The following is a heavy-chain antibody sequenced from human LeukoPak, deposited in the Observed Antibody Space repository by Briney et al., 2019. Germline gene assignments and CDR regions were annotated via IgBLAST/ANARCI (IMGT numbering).Heavy chain of an antibody. D-gene: IGHD2-2*01. Sequence: ASVKVSCKASGYTFTSYEISWVRQATGQGLEWMGWMNPNSGNTGYAQRFQGRVTMARNAFISTAYMELSSLSSEDTAVYYCARVYCASTSCHTFYYYYGMDVWGQGTTVTVSS. CDR2: MNPNSGNT. J-gene: IGHJ6*02. CDR3: ARVYCASTSCHTFYYYYGMDV. CDR1: GYTFTSYE. V-gene: IGHV1-8*01.